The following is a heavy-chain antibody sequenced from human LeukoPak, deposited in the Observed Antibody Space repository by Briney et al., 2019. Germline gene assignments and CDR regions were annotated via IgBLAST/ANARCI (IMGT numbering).Heavy chain of an antibody. Sequence: GGSLRLSCAASGFTFSSYWMSWVRQAPGKGLERVANIKQDGSEKYYVDSVKGRFTISRDNAKNSLYLQMNSLRAEDTAVYYCARDVRQTYYDFWSGLVAPGNWFDPWGQGTLVTVSS. V-gene: IGHV3-7*01. D-gene: IGHD3-3*01. CDR1: GFTFSSYW. J-gene: IGHJ5*02. CDR2: IKQDGSEK. CDR3: ARDVRQTYYDFWSGLVAPGNWFDP.